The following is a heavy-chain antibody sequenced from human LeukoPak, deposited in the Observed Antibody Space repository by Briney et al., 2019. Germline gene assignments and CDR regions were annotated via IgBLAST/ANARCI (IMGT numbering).Heavy chain of an antibody. CDR2: INHSGST. J-gene: IGHJ6*02. D-gene: IGHD6-13*01. CDR1: GGSFSGYY. Sequence: SETLSLTCAVYGGSFSGYYWSWIRQPPGKGQEWIGEINHSGSTNYNPSLKSRVTISVDTSKNQFSLKLSSVTAADTAVYYCARGGEWQQLVAPGYYGMDVWGQGTTVTVSS. V-gene: IGHV4-34*01. CDR3: ARGGEWQQLVAPGYYGMDV.